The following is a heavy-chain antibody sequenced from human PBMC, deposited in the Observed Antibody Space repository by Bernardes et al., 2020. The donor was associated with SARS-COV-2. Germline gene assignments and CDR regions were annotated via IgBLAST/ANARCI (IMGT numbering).Heavy chain of an antibody. V-gene: IGHV3-74*01. CDR3: ARDVVGKEDF. J-gene: IGHJ4*02. Sequence: SLRLSCAASGLTFSSFWMHWVRQVPGKGLVWVSRINEDGTITDYADSVKGRFTISRDNAKNTLFLHMNSLRAEDTAVYYCARDVVGKEDFWGPGTLVTVSS. CDR1: GLTFSSFW. D-gene: IGHD2-15*01. CDR2: INEDGTIT.